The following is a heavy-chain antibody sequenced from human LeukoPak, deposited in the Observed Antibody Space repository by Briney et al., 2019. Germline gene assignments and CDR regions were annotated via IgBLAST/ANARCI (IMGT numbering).Heavy chain of an antibody. J-gene: IGHJ4*02. CDR3: ATSPRGGYEPFYFDY. V-gene: IGHV3-7*01. D-gene: IGHD5-12*01. CDR2: IKQDESEK. CDR1: GFTFSSYS. Sequence: AGGSLRLSCAASGFTFSSYSMNWARQAPGKGLEWVANIKQDESEKYYVDSVKGRFTISRDNAKNTLYVQINSLRAEDTAVYYCATSPRGGYEPFYFDYWGQGTLVTVSS.